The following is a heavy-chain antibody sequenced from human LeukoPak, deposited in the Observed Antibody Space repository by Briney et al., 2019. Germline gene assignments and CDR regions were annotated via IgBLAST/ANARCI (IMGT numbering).Heavy chain of an antibody. Sequence: GGSLRLSCAASGFTFRSYSMNWVRQAPGKGLEWVSFISSSSSYIYYADSVKGRFTISRDNAKNSLYLQMNSLRAEDTAVYYCARGNDFWSGYYFDYWGQGTLVTVSS. CDR2: ISSSSSYI. J-gene: IGHJ4*02. D-gene: IGHD3-3*01. CDR1: GFTFRSYS. CDR3: ARGNDFWSGYYFDY. V-gene: IGHV3-21*01.